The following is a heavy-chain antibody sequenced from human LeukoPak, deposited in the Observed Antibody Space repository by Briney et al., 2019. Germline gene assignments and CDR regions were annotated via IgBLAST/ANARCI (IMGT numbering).Heavy chain of an antibody. CDR3: AREGSGYYYYYYMDV. CDR2: IYTSGST. D-gene: IGHD2-15*01. V-gene: IGHV4-61*02. Sequence: SQTLSLTCTVSGGSISSGSYYWSWIRQPAGKGLEWIGRIYTSGSTNYNPSLKSRVTISADTSKNQFSLKLSSVTAADTAVYYCAREGSGYYYYYYMDVWGKGTTVTVSS. J-gene: IGHJ6*03. CDR1: GGSISSGSYY.